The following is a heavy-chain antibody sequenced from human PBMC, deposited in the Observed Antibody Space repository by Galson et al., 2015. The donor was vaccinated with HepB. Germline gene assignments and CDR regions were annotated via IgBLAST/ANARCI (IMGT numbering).Heavy chain of an antibody. V-gene: IGHV1-2*02. CDR1: GYTFTDYY. J-gene: IGHJ5*02. CDR3: ARGPRLSNSVPFDP. CDR2: INPNSGGT. Sequence: SVKVSCKASGYTFTDYYMHWVRRAPGQGLEWLGWINPNSGGTNSAQQFQGRVTMTRDTSISTTYMELSRLRSDDMAVYYCARGPRLSNSVPFDPWGQGTLVTVSS. D-gene: IGHD1-1*01.